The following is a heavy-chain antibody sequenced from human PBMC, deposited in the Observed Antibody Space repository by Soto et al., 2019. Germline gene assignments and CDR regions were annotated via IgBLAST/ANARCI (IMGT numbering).Heavy chain of an antibody. J-gene: IGHJ6*02. CDR2: ISSSSSYT. CDR1: GFTFSDYY. CDR3: ARDMVGEHYYYYGMDV. D-gene: IGHD3-16*01. Sequence: PGGSLRLSCAASGFTFSDYYMSWIRQAPGKGLEWVSYISSSSSYTNYADSVKGRFTISRDNAKNSLYLQMNSLRAEDTAVYYCARDMVGEHYYYYGMDVWGQGTTVTVSS. V-gene: IGHV3-11*06.